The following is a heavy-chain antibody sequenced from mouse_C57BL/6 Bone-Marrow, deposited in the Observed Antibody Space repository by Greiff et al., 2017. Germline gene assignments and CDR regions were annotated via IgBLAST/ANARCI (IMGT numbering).Heavy chain of an antibody. D-gene: IGHD2-3*01. J-gene: IGHJ2*01. V-gene: IGHV14-4*01. CDR2: IDPENGDT. CDR1: GFNIKDDY. Sequence: LVESGAELVRPGASVKLSCTASGFNIKDDYMHWVKQRPEQGLEWIGWIDPENGDTEYASKFQGKATITADTSANTAYLQLSSLTSDDTAVYYCTTGDGSRYWGQGTTLTVSS. CDR3: TTGDGSRY.